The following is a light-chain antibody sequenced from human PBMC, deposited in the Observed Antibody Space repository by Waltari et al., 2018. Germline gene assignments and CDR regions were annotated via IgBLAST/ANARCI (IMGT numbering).Light chain of an antibody. V-gene: IGKV3-11*01. J-gene: IGKJ4*01. CDR3: QQRGNWPPIT. CDR2: DVS. CDR1: QSVSTH. Sequence: DIVLTQSPATLSLSPGERATPSCRASQSVSTHLARYQHKRGQAPRLLIYDVSKRATGIPARFSGSGSGTDFTLTINSLEPEDFAVYYCQQRGNWPPITFGGGTKVEIK.